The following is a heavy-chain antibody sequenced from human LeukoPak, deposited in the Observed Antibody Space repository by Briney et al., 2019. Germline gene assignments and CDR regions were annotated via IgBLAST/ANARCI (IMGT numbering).Heavy chain of an antibody. CDR1: GFTFSSYA. V-gene: IGHV3-23*01. D-gene: IGHD6-6*01. Sequence: GGSLRLSCAASGFTFSSYAMSWVRQAPGKGLEWVSAISGSGGSTYYADSVKGRFTISRDNSKNTLYLQMNSLRAEDTAVYYCAREPMSIAARLYYYGMDVWGQGTTVTVSS. J-gene: IGHJ6*02. CDR3: AREPMSIAARLYYYGMDV. CDR2: ISGSGGST.